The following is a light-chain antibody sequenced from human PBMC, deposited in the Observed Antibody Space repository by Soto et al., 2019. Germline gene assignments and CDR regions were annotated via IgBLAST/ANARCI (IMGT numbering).Light chain of an antibody. CDR3: QHYNSLSS. CDR1: QSISRY. Sequence: DIQMTQSPSTLSASVGDRVTITCRASQSISRYLAWYQKKPGEAPKLLIYDASSLQSGVSSRFSASGSGTEFSLSISSLQPDDLATYYCQHYNSLSSFGPGTIVEIK. J-gene: IGKJ3*01. V-gene: IGKV1-5*01. CDR2: DAS.